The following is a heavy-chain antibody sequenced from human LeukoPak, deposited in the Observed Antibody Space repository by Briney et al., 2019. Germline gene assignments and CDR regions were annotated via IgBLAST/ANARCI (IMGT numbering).Heavy chain of an antibody. CDR3: TRVNYFDSSGYSLDAFDI. CDR1: GFTFSDHY. Sequence: PGGSLRLSCAASGFTFSDHYMDWVRQAPGKGLEWVGRIRNKANSYSTEYAASVKGRFTISRDDSENSVYLQTNSLKTEDTAVYSCTRVNYFDSSGYSLDAFDIWGQGTMATVSS. CDR2: IRNKANSYST. D-gene: IGHD3-22*01. J-gene: IGHJ3*02. V-gene: IGHV3-72*01.